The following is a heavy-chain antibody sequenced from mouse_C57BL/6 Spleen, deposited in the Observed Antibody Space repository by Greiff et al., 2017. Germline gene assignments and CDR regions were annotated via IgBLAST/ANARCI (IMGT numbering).Heavy chain of an antibody. Sequence: DVKLVESGGGLVQPGGSLSLSCAASGFTFTDYYMSWVRQPPGKALEWLGFIRNKANGYTTEYSASVKGRFTISRDNSQSILYLQMNALRAEDSATYYCARYMDYGSSFAYWGQGTLVTVSA. D-gene: IGHD1-1*01. CDR3: ARYMDYGSSFAY. CDR1: GFTFTDYY. V-gene: IGHV7-3*01. CDR2: IRNKANGYTT. J-gene: IGHJ3*01.